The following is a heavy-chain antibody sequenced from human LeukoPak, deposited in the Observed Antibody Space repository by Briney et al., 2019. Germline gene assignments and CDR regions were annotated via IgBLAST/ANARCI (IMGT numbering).Heavy chain of an antibody. D-gene: IGHD2-21*02. CDR1: GIIITSYW. CDR2: IKQDGSEK. Sequence: PGGSLRLSCAASGIIITSYWMSWVRQTPGKGLEWVANIKQDGSEKNYVDSVKGRFTIFRDNARNSLYLQMNSLRAEDTAVYYCAIEHIVVVTAIAPFDYWGQGTLVTVSS. V-gene: IGHV3-7*03. CDR3: AIEHIVVVTAIAPFDY. J-gene: IGHJ4*02.